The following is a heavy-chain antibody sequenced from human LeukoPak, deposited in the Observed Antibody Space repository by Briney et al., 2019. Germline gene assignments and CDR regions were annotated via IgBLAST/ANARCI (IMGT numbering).Heavy chain of an antibody. J-gene: IGHJ4*02. Sequence: PSETLSLTCNVSGGSIGNYYWNWIRQPAGKGLEWIGRMSTSGSTNYNPSLKSRVTMSLDTSKNQFSLKLSSVTAADTAVYYCAREPWYCSSTSCPFFDYWGQGTLVIVSS. CDR2: MSTSGST. D-gene: IGHD2-2*01. CDR3: AREPWYCSSTSCPFFDY. V-gene: IGHV4-4*07. CDR1: GGSIGNYY.